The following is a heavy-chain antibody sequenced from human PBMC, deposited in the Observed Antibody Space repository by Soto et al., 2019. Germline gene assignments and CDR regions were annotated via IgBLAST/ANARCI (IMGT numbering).Heavy chain of an antibody. CDR1: GFTFSSHG. CDR3: VRWGNWKVPDH. D-gene: IGHD1-1*01. CDR2: IWYDGSNK. J-gene: IGHJ4*02. V-gene: IGHV3-33*01. Sequence: GGSLRLSCAASGFTFSSHGIHWVRQAPGKGPEWVAVIWYDGSNKYYADSVRGRFTISRDNAESTLYLEMNSLRVEDTAVYHCVRWGNWKVPDHWGQGTLVTVSS.